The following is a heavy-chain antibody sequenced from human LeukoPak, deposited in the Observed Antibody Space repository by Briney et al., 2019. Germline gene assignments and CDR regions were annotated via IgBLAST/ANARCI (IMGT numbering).Heavy chain of an antibody. D-gene: IGHD3-9*01. J-gene: IGHJ4*02. V-gene: IGHV3-30*03. CDR3: APGYFDWDFDY. CDR1: GFTFSSYG. Sequence: PGGSLRLSCAASGFTFSSYGMHWVRQAPGKGLEWVAVISYDGSNKYYADSVKGRFTISRDNSKNTLYLQMNSLRAEDMAVYYCAPGYFDWDFDYWGQGTLVTVSS. CDR2: ISYDGSNK.